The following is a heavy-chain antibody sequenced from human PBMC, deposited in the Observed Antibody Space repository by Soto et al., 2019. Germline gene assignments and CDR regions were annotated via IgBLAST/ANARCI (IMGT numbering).Heavy chain of an antibody. J-gene: IGHJ4*02. Sequence: QITLKESGPTLVKPTQTLTLTCSFSGFSLSTRGVGVGWIRQPPGKALEWLALIFWDDDKWYSPSLRSRLTTAXDXXQNQVVLTMTNMDPGDTATYYCAHRSRGYAYYFDQWGQGTLVTVSS. V-gene: IGHV2-5*02. CDR2: IFWDDDK. D-gene: IGHD5-12*01. CDR1: GFSLSTRGVG. CDR3: AHRSRGYAYYFDQ.